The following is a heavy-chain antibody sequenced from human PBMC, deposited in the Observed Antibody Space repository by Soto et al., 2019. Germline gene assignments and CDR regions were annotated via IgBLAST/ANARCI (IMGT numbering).Heavy chain of an antibody. Sequence: ASVKVSCKASGYTFTGYYTHWVRQAPGQGLEWMGWINPNSGGTNYAQKFQGRVTMTRDTSISTAYMELSRLRSDDTAVYYCARSGIAARRGYNWFDPWGQGTLVTVSS. V-gene: IGHV1-2*02. CDR3: ARSGIAARRGYNWFDP. J-gene: IGHJ5*02. CDR1: GYTFTGYY. CDR2: INPNSGGT. D-gene: IGHD6-6*01.